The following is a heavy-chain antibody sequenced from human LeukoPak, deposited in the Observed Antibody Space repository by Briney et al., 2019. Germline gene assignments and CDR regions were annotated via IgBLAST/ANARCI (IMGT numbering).Heavy chain of an antibody. D-gene: IGHD6-13*01. CDR2: SYYSGST. CDR3: AAGSSYSSSWYSWFDP. CDR1: GDSISSYY. Sequence: SETLSLTCTVSGDSISSYYWSWIRQPPGKGLEWIGYSYYSGSTNYNPSLKSRVTISVDTSKNQFSLKLSSVTAADTAVYYCAAGSSYSSSWYSWFDPWGQGTLVTVSS. V-gene: IGHV4-59*12. J-gene: IGHJ5*02.